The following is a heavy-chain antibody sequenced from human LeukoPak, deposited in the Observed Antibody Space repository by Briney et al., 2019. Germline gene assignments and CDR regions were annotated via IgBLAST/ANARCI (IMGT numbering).Heavy chain of an antibody. CDR2: ISYDGSHK. CDR1: GFIFSFYV. V-gene: IGHV3-30*03. Sequence: GGSLRLSCAASGFIFSFYVMHWVRQAPGKGLEWVALISYDGSHKCYADSVKGRFTISRDNSKNTLYLQMNSLRAEDTAVYYCARDYDSSGLDIWGQGTMVTVSS. CDR3: ARDYDSSGLDI. D-gene: IGHD3-22*01. J-gene: IGHJ3*02.